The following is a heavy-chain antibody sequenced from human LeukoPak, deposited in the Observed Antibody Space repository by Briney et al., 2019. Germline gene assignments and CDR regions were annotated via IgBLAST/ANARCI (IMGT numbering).Heavy chain of an antibody. CDR3: ARHGGTHKSDYFDY. CDR1: GGSFSGYY. Sequence: LKPSETLSLTCAIYGGSFSGYYWSWIRQPPGKGLEWIGEINHSGSTNYNPSLKSRLTISVDTSKNQFSLKLTSVTAADTAVYYCARHGGTHKSDYFDYWGQGTLVTVSS. D-gene: IGHD3-16*01. J-gene: IGHJ4*02. V-gene: IGHV4-34*01. CDR2: INHSGST.